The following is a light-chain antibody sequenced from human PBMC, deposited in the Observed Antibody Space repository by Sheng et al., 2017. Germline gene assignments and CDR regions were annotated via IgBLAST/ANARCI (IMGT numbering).Light chain of an antibody. CDR3: TSYTSRIPSVV. CDR1: SSDIGTYDC. CDR2: DVS. J-gene: IGLJ2*01. V-gene: IGLV2-14*03. Sequence: QSVLTQPASVSGSPGQSITISCTGTSSDIGTYDCVSWYQQHPGKAPQLIIYDVSERPSGVPPRFSGSKSGETASLTISGLQTEDEADYYCTSYTSRIPSVVFGGGTKLTVL.